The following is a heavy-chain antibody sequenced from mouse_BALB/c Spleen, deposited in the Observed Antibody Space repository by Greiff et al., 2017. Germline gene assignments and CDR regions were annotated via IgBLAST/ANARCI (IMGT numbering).Heavy chain of an antibody. D-gene: IGHD4-1*01. Sequence: VQLQQSGAELARPGASVKLSCKASGYTFTSYWMQWVKQRPGQGLEWIGAIYPGDGDTRYTQKFKGKATLTAYKSSSTAYMQLSSLASEDSAVYYCAILTGTSYAMDYWGQGTSVTVSS. V-gene: IGHV1-87*01. CDR1: GYTFTSYW. CDR2: IYPGDGDT. J-gene: IGHJ4*01. CDR3: AILTGTSYAMDY.